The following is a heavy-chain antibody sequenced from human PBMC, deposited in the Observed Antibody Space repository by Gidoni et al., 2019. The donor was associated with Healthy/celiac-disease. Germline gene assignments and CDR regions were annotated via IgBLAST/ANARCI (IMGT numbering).Heavy chain of an antibody. J-gene: IGHJ3*02. D-gene: IGHD3-10*01. Sequence: EVQLVQSGAEVKKPGESLKISCKGSGYSFTSYWIGWVRQMPGKGLEWMGIIYPGDSDTRYSPSFQGQVTISADKSISTAYLQWSSLKASDTAMYYCARRGYYYGSGSYYNPRRDAFDIWGQGTMVTVSS. V-gene: IGHV5-51*01. CDR3: ARRGYYYGSGSYYNPRRDAFDI. CDR1: GYSFTSYW. CDR2: IYPGDSDT.